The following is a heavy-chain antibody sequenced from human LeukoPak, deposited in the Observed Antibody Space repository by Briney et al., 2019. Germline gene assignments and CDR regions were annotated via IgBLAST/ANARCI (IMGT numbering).Heavy chain of an antibody. CDR2: ISAYNGNT. D-gene: IGHD2-2*02. J-gene: IGHJ4*02. Sequence: GASVKVFCKASGYTFTSYGISWVRQAPGQGLEWMGWISAYNGNTNYAQKLQGRVTMTTDTSTSTAYMELRSLRSDDTAVYYCARVMGDIVVVPAAIDYWGQGTLVTVSS. CDR3: ARVMGDIVVVPAAIDY. V-gene: IGHV1-18*04. CDR1: GYTFTSYG.